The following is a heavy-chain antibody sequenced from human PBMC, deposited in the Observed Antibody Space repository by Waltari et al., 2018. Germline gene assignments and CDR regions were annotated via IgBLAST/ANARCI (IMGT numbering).Heavy chain of an antibody. CDR3: VRDQWFAFDI. Sequence: EVQLVESGGGLVQPGGSLRLSCAASGLPLRNYWMSWVRQAPGKGPEWVANIMTDGREEYYVDSVRGRFTISRDNAKNSLYLQMNSLRPEDTAVYYCVRDQWFAFDIWGQGTMVTVSS. V-gene: IGHV3-7*01. CDR1: GLPLRNYW. CDR2: IMTDGREE. D-gene: IGHD3-22*01. J-gene: IGHJ3*02.